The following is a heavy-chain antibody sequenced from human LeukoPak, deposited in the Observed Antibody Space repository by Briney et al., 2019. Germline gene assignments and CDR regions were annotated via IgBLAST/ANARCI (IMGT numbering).Heavy chain of an antibody. CDR1: GYSFTSYW. CDR3: ARRYDILTGYIDY. V-gene: IGHV5-10-1*01. J-gene: IGHJ4*02. Sequence: LGESLKISCKGSGYSFTSYWISWVRQMPGKGLEWMGRIDPSDSYTNYSPSFQGHVTISADKSISTAYLQWSSLKASDTAMYYCARRYDILTGYIDYGGQGTLVPVSS. CDR2: IDPSDSYT. D-gene: IGHD3-9*01.